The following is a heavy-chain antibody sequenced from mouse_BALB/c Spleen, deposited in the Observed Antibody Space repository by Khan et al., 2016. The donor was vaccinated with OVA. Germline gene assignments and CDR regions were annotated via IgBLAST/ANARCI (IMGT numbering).Heavy chain of an antibody. D-gene: IGHD1-1*01. Sequence: EVKLEESGPGLVKPSQSLSLTCTVTGYSITSDYAWNWIRQFPGNKLEWMGFINYSGNTNYNPSLKSRISITRDTSKNQFFLQLNSVTTEDTATYYCARVYGGDFDYWGQGTTLTVSS. CDR3: ARVYGGDFDY. V-gene: IGHV3-2*02. J-gene: IGHJ2*01. CDR1: GYSITSDYA. CDR2: INYSGNT.